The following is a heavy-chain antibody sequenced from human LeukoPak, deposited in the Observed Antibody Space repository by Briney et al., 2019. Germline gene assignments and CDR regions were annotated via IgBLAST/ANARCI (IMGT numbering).Heavy chain of an antibody. CDR2: IYYSGST. Sequence: SETLSLTCTVSVCSISSSSYYWVWIRQPPGKGLEWIGSIYYSGSTYYNPSLKSRVTISGDTSKNQFSLKLSSVTAADTGVYYCARALSYYYYYYMDVWGKGTTVTISS. J-gene: IGHJ6*03. CDR1: VCSISSSSYY. CDR3: ARALSYYYYYYMDV. V-gene: IGHV4-39*07.